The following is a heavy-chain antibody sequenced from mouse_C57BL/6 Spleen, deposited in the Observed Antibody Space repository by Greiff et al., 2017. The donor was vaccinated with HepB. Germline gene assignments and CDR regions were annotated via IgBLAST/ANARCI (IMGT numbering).Heavy chain of an antibody. CDR1: GFTFSDYG. CDR3: ATYYYGSEDY. V-gene: IGHV5-17*01. Sequence: EVMLVESGGGLVKPGGSLKLSCAASGFTFSDYGMHWVRQAPEKGLEWVAYISSGSSTIYYADTVKGRFTISRDNAKNTLFLQMTSLRSEDTAMYYCATYYYGSEDYWGQGTTLTVSS. J-gene: IGHJ2*01. D-gene: IGHD1-1*01. CDR2: ISSGSSTI.